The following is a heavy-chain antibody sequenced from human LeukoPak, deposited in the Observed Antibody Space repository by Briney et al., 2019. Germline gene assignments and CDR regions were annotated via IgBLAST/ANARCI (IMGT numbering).Heavy chain of an antibody. Sequence: PGESLRLSCAASGCTFDDYAMHWVRQAPGKGLEWVSAINWNSGNIGYADSVKGRFTISRDNAKNSLYLQMNSLRAEDTALYHCARAKEAVVRGLRYYYYMDVWGKGTTVTISS. D-gene: IGHD3-10*01. J-gene: IGHJ6*03. CDR1: GCTFDDYA. CDR2: INWNSGNI. V-gene: IGHV3-9*01. CDR3: ARAKEAVVRGLRYYYYMDV.